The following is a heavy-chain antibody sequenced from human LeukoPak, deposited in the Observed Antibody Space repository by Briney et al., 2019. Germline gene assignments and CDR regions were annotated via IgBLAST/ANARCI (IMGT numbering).Heavy chain of an antibody. V-gene: IGHV3-30*19. Sequence: GSLRLSCVASGFIFTSYGMHWVRQAPGKGLPWVALISSNGNNERYADSVKGRFSISRDNSKNTMYLRMNSLRAEDTAIYYCTRIKYSTSWSGDYWGQGALVTVSS. CDR3: TRIKYSTSWSGDY. J-gene: IGHJ4*02. CDR1: GFIFTSYG. D-gene: IGHD6-13*01. CDR2: ISSNGNNE.